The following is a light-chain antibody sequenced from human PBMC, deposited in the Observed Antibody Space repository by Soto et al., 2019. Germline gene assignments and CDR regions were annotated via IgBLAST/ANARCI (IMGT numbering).Light chain of an antibody. CDR2: GAS. V-gene: IGKV3-20*01. CDR3: QQYGSSPWYT. J-gene: IGKJ2*01. Sequence: EIVLTRSPGTLSLSPGERATLSCRASQSVSSSYLAWYQQKPGQAPRLLIYGASSRATGIPDRFSGSGSGTDFTLTISRLEPEDFAVYYCQQYGSSPWYTFGQGTKLEIK. CDR1: QSVSSSY.